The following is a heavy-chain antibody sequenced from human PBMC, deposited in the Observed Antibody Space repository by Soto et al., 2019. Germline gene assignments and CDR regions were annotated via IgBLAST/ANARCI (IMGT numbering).Heavy chain of an antibody. D-gene: IGHD6-19*01. CDR2: INPNSGGT. CDR1: GYTFTGYY. CDR3: ARDVRIAVAGILGGGYYYGMDV. J-gene: IGHJ6*02. V-gene: IGHV1-2*04. Sequence: ASVKVSCKASGYTFTGYYMHWVRQAPGQGLEWMGWINPNSGGTNYAQKFQGWVTMTRDTSISTAYMELSRLRSDDTAVYYCARDVRIAVAGILGGGYYYGMDVWGQGTTVTVSS.